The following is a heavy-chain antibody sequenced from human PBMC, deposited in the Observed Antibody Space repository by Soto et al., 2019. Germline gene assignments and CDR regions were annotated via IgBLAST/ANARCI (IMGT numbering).Heavy chain of an antibody. J-gene: IGHJ6*02. D-gene: IGHD5-18*01. CDR1: GYTFTSYA. V-gene: IGHV1-3*04. CDR2: INTGNGNT. Sequence: QVQLVQSGAEMKKPGASVKVSCKASGYTFTSYAIHWVRQAPGQGPEWMGWINTGNGNTKYSQKFQGRVTITRVTAANTAYMELYSLRSEDTAVYYCARFGYGTYYYYGMDVWGQVTTVTVSS. CDR3: ARFGYGTYYYYGMDV.